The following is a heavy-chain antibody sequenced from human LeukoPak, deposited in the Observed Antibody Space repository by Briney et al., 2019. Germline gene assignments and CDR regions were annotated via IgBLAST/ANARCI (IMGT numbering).Heavy chain of an antibody. D-gene: IGHD3-22*01. J-gene: IGHJ4*02. CDR3: ARPVSSGDYDSSGYYFDY. V-gene: IGHV4-39*01. CDR2: IYYSGCT. Sequence: SETLSLTCTVSGGSISSSSYYWGWIRQPPGKGLEWIGSIYYSGCTYYNPSLKSRVTISVDTSKNKFSLKLSSVTVADTAVYYCARPVSSGDYDSSGYYFDYWGQGTLVTVSS. CDR1: GGSISSSSYY.